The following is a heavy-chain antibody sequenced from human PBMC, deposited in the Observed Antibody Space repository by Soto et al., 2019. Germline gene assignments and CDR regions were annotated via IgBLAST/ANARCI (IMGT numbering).Heavy chain of an antibody. D-gene: IGHD2-2*01. CDR2: IYYSGST. CDR3: ARGYCSSTSCYGDAFDI. CDR1: GGSISSYY. Sequence: PSETLSLTCTVSGGSISSYYWIWIRQPPGKGLEWIGYIYYSGSTNYNPSLKSRVTISVDTSKNQFSLKLSSVTAADTAVYYCARGYCSSTSCYGDAFDIWGQGTMVTVSS. J-gene: IGHJ3*02. V-gene: IGHV4-59*01.